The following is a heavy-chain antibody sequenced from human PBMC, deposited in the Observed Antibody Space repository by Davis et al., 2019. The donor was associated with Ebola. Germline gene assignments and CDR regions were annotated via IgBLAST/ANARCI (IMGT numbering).Heavy chain of an antibody. CDR1: GFTFSYTE. CDR3: AKDRSPMVRGVLVDY. CDR2: IDKSASTT. V-gene: IGHV3-48*03. D-gene: IGHD3-10*01. Sequence: PGGSLRLSCAISGFTFSYTEMSWVRQAPGKGLEWLSYIDKSASTTYYADSVKGRFTISRDNSKNTVYLQLNSLRVEDTAVYYCAKDRSPMVRGVLVDYWGQGTKVTVSS. J-gene: IGHJ4*02.